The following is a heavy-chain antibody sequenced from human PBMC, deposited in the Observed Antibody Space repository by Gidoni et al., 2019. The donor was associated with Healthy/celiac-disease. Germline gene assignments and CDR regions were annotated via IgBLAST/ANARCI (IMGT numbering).Heavy chain of an antibody. J-gene: IGHJ6*02. D-gene: IGHD6-6*01. Sequence: DVQLVESGGGLVQPGRSLRLSCAASGFTFDDYAMHWVRQAPGKGLEGVSGISWNSGSIGYADSMKGRFTISRDNAKNSLYLQMNSLRAEDTALYYCAKDIAAPSQNYYYGMDVWGQGTTVTVSS. V-gene: IGHV3-9*01. CDR3: AKDIAAPSQNYYYGMDV. CDR1: GFTFDDYA. CDR2: ISWNSGSI.